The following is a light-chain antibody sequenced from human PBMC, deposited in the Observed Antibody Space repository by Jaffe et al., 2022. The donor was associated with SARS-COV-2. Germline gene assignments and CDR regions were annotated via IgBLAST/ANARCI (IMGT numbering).Light chain of an antibody. CDR1: QSVSSSY. CDR3: HHYRSSLWT. CDR2: GAS. Sequence: EIVLTQSPGTLSLSPGERATLSCRAGQSVSSSYLAWYQQKPGQAPRLLMYGASSRATGIPDRFTGSGSGTDFTLTISRLEPEDFAVYYCHHYRSSLWTFGQGTKVEIK. J-gene: IGKJ1*01. V-gene: IGKV3-20*01.